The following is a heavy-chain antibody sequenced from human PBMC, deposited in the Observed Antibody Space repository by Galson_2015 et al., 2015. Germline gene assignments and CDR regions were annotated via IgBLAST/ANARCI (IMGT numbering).Heavy chain of an antibody. D-gene: IGHD3-22*01. CDR1: GFTFSDHS. Sequence: SLRLSCAASGFTFSDHSLDWVRQSPGKGLEWVGRSRDKANSYTTEYAASVKGRFTISRDDSSKLLYLQMNILNTGDTAVYYCVRRFYYDTTADYHNSYFDLWGRGTQVTVSA. V-gene: IGHV3-72*01. CDR3: VRRFYYDTTADYHNSYFDL. CDR2: SRDKANSYTT. J-gene: IGHJ2*01.